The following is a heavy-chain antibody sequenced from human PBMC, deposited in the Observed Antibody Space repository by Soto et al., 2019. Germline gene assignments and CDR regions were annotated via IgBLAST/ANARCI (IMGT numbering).Heavy chain of an antibody. CDR1: AGTFSSYA. CDR3: ARDAICMTDSSDT. D-gene: IGHD2-21*01. Sequence: GASVKVSCKAPAGTFSSYAMKWVRQAPGQRLEWMGGIIPIVGTANYAQKFQGRVTLTADKSTSTAYMELSSLRSEDTAVYYCARDAICMTDSSDTWGQGTTVTVSS. J-gene: IGHJ6*02. V-gene: IGHV1-69*06. CDR2: IIPIVGTA.